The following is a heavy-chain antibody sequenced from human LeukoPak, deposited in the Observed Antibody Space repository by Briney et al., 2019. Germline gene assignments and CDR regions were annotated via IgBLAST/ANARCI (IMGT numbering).Heavy chain of an antibody. D-gene: IGHD6-13*01. V-gene: IGHV1-8*02. Sequence: GASVTVSCKASGYTLTNYHMHWMRQAPGQGLEWMGWMNPNSGNTGFAQKFQGRVTMTRNTSISTAYMELSSLTSEDTAVYYCARGLGSTWYNYWGQGTLVTVSS. J-gene: IGHJ4*02. CDR2: MNPNSGNT. CDR1: GYTLTNYH. CDR3: ARGLGSTWYNY.